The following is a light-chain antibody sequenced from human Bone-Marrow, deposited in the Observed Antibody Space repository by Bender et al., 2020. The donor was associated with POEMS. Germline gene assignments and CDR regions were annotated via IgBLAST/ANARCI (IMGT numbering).Light chain of an antibody. J-gene: IGLJ3*02. CDR1: YIGSKT. CDR3: QTWNTGIRV. Sequence: SYILTQPPSLSLAPGKTATITCGGKYIGSKTVHWYQKKPGQAPVVVVYDEGDRPSGIPERFSGSNSGNTATLTISRVEVGDEADYYCQTWNTGIRVFGGGTKLTVL. CDR2: DEG. V-gene: IGLV3-21*03.